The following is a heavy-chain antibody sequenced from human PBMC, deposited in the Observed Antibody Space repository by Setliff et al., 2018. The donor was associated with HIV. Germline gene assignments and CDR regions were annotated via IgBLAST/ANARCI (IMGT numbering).Heavy chain of an antibody. D-gene: IGHD2-8*01. CDR1: GDSIRGYY. J-gene: IGHJ3*02. Sequence: PSETLSLTCTVSGDSIRGYYWSWIRQPPGKGLEWMGYVFYTGFAAYNPSLKSRLTISVDTSKSQFSLRLTSVTAADTAIYYCARHSPNVGVRGDAFDIWGQGTVVTVSS. V-gene: IGHV4-59*08. CDR3: ARHSPNVGVRGDAFDI. CDR2: VFYTGFA.